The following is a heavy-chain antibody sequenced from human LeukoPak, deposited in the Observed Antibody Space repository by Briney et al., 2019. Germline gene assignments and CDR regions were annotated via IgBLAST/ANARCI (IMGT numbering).Heavy chain of an antibody. CDR1: GFTFSNYM. D-gene: IGHD1-20*01. J-gene: IGHJ4*02. Sequence: GGSLGLSCAASGFTFSNYMMHWVRQAPGKGLVWVSRIKSDWITITYADSVKGRFTISRDNAKNTLYLQMNSLRAEDTAVYYCLRDLNWSLDQWGQGTLVTVSS. CDR3: LRDLNWSLDQ. V-gene: IGHV3-74*01. CDR2: IKSDWITI.